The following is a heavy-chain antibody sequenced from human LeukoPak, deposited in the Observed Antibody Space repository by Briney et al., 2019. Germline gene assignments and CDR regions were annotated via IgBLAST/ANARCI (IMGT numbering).Heavy chain of an antibody. Sequence: ASVKVSCKASGYTFTGYYMHWVRQAPGQGLEWMGWINPNSGGTNYAQKFQGRVTMTRDTSINTAYMELSRLRSDDTAVYYCARVFGGKLPFDYCGQGTLVTVSS. D-gene: IGHD4-23*01. J-gene: IGHJ4*02. CDR3: ARVFGGKLPFDY. V-gene: IGHV1-2*02. CDR1: GYTFTGYY. CDR2: INPNSGGT.